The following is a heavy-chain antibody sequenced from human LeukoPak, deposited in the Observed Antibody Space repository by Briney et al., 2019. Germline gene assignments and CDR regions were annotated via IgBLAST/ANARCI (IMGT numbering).Heavy chain of an antibody. Sequence: GGSLRLSCAASGFTFSNYAMSWVRQAPGKGLEWVSGISGSGGSTYYADSVKGRFTISRDNAKNSLYLQMNSLRAEDTALYYCARDGCSTSCQWGQGTLVTVSS. J-gene: IGHJ4*02. V-gene: IGHV3-23*01. D-gene: IGHD2-2*01. CDR1: GFTFSNYA. CDR3: ARDGCSTSCQ. CDR2: ISGSGGST.